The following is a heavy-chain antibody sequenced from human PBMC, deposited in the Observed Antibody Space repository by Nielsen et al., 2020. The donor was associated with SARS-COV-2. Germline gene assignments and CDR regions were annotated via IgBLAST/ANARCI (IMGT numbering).Heavy chain of an antibody. J-gene: IGHJ3*02. CDR2: IYPGNSET. D-gene: IGHD2-15*01. CDR1: GYSFSSYW. V-gene: IGHV5-51*01. Sequence: KVSCKGSGYSFSSYWIAWVRQMPGKGLEWMGIIYPGNSETRYSPSFQGQVTISADKSTSTAYLQWSSLKASDTAMYYCGRHLSVVLKGLEIWGQGTMVTVSS. CDR3: GRHLSVVLKGLEI.